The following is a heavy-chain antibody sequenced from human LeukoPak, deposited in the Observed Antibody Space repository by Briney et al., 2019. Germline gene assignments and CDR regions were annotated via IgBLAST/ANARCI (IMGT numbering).Heavy chain of an antibody. D-gene: IGHD3-10*01. Sequence: SETLSLTCTVSGGSISSYYWSWIRQPPGKGLEWIGYIYYSGSTNYNPSLKSRVTISVDTSKNQFSLKLSSVTAADTAVYYCARDTITIVWGVIEQSRFDPWGQGTLVTVSS. V-gene: IGHV4-59*01. CDR1: GGSISSYY. J-gene: IGHJ5*02. CDR3: ARDTITIVWGVIEQSRFDP. CDR2: IYYSGST.